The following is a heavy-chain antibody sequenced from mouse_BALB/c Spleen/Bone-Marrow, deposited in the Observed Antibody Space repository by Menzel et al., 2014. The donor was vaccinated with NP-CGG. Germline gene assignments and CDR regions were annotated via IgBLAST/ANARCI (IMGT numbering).Heavy chain of an antibody. CDR1: GYTFTSDW. Sequence: LQQSGAELARPGGAVNFSCTASGYTFTSDWMQWVKRRPGQGLEWIGAIYPVDGDTGSTQKFKGKATLTAYKSSSTAYMQRSSLTSEDSAVYFCARRGPGFDYWRQVPPLTVSS. V-gene: IGHV1-87*01. CDR2: IYPVDGDT. D-gene: IGHD3-3*01. J-gene: IGHJ2*01. CDR3: ARRGPGFDY.